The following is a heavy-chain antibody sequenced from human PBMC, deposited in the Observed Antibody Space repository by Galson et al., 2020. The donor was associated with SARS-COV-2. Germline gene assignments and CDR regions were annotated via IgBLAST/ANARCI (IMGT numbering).Heavy chain of an antibody. D-gene: IGHD6-19*01. J-gene: IGHJ5*02. CDR1: GFSLSTSGVG. Sequence: SGPTLVKPTQTLTLTCTFSGFSLSTSGVGVGWIRQPPGKALEWLALIYWNDDKRYSPSLKSRLTITKDTSKNQVVLTMTNMDPVDTATYYCAHRPPSGWSEGWFDPWGQGTLVTVSS. CDR2: IYWNDDK. V-gene: IGHV2-5*01. CDR3: AHRPPSGWSEGWFDP.